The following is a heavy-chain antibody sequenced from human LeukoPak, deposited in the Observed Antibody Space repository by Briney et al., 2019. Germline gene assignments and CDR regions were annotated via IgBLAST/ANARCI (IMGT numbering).Heavy chain of an antibody. D-gene: IGHD2-15*01. CDR3: ARVAGDIVVVVAATPDNWFDP. Sequence: SVKVSCKASGGTFSSYAISWVRQAPGQGLEWMGGIIPIFGTANYAQKFQGRVTITADESTSTAYMELSSLRSEDTAVYYCARVAGDIVVVVAATPDNWFDPWGQGTLVTVSS. CDR1: GGTFSSYA. J-gene: IGHJ5*02. CDR2: IIPIFGTA. V-gene: IGHV1-69*13.